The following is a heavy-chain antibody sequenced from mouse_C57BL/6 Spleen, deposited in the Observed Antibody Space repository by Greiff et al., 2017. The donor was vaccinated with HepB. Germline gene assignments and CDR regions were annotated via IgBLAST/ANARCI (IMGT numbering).Heavy chain of an antibody. J-gene: IGHJ3*01. CDR3: AREDGNYVAY. Sequence: EVMLVESGGGLVKPGGSLKLSCAASGFTFSSYAMSWVRQTPEKRLEWVATISDGGSYTYYPDNGKGRFTISRDNAKNNLYLQMSHLKSEDTAMYYCAREDGNYVAYWGQGTLVTVSA. CDR2: ISDGGSYT. D-gene: IGHD2-1*01. CDR1: GFTFSSYA. V-gene: IGHV5-4*01.